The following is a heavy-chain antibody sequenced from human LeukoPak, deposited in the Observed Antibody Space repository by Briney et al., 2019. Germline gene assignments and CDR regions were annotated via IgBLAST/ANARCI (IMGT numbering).Heavy chain of an antibody. CDR3: ARDIYSYADYYYMDV. J-gene: IGHJ6*03. V-gene: IGHV4-4*07. CDR1: GGPITTYY. CDR2: ISGSGVI. D-gene: IGHD5-18*01. Sequence: SETLSLTCTVSGGPITTYYLSWIRQSAGMGLEWIGRISGSGVITYNPSLKSRVILSLDTSNNHFSLKLSSVTAADTAVYYCARDIYSYADYYYMDVWGKGTTVTISS.